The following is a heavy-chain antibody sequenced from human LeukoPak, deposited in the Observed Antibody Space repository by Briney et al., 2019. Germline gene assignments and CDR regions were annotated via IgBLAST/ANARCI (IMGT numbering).Heavy chain of an antibody. J-gene: IGHJ5*02. CDR2: TYYSGST. D-gene: IGHD6-13*01. CDR3: ARHPQGSAWYSQSQLWFDP. V-gene: IGHV4-59*13. Sequence: SETLSLTCTVSGDAICAYSWIWIRQPPGNGRELIGYTYYSGSTDDNSSLRSPVTMSLDTSKNQFFLDMMFVSASDTAVYFCARHPQGSAWYSQSQLWFDPWGQGTLVTVSS. CDR1: GDAICAYS.